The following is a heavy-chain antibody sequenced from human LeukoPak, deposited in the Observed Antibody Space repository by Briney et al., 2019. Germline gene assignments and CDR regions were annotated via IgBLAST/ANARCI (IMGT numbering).Heavy chain of an antibody. CDR1: GFTFSIYS. V-gene: IGHV3-48*01. J-gene: IGHJ4*02. CDR3: ARVAPGHDIGRGYFDY. CDR2: ITSNSGTI. D-gene: IGHD2-21*01. Sequence: GGSLRLSCAASGFTFSIYSMDWVRQAPGKGLEWISYITSNSGTIYYTDSVKGRFTISRDNAKNSLYLQMNSLRAEDTAVYYCARVAPGHDIGRGYFDYWGQGTLVTVSS.